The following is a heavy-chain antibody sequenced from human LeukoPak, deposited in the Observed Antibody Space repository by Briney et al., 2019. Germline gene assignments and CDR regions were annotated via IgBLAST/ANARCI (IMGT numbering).Heavy chain of an antibody. CDR2: IIPIFGTA. CDR3: ARLDEYSSSSRYYGMDV. D-gene: IGHD6-6*01. Sequence: SVKVSCKASGGTFSSYAISWVRQAPGQGLEWMGGIIPIFGTANYAQKFQGRVTITADESTSTAYMELSSLRSEDTAVYYCARLDEYSSSSRYYGMDVWGQGTTVTVS. V-gene: IGHV1-69*01. CDR1: GGTFSSYA. J-gene: IGHJ6*02.